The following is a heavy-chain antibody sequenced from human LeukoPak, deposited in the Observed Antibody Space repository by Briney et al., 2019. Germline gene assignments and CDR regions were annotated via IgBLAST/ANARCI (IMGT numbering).Heavy chain of an antibody. Sequence: GGSLRLSCAASGFTFSSYGMHWVRQAPGKGLEWVAVIWYDGSNKYYADSVKGRFTISSDNSKNSLYLQMNSLRTEDTALYYCAKGDGYNLRYWGQGTLVTVSS. D-gene: IGHD5-24*01. CDR2: IWYDGSNK. CDR1: GFTFSSYG. CDR3: AKGDGYNLRY. V-gene: IGHV3-33*03. J-gene: IGHJ4*02.